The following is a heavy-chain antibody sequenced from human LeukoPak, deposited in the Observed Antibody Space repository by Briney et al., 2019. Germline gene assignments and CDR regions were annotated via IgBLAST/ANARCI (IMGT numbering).Heavy chain of an antibody. Sequence: GGSLRLSCAASGFTFSSYAMSWVRQAPGKGLEWVSAISGSGGSKYYADSVRGLFTISRDNSKNTMYLQMQSLRDEDTAVYYCAGLYYDFWSGSYQEDYWGQGTLVTVSS. CDR2: ISGSGGSK. D-gene: IGHD3-3*01. CDR1: GFTFSSYA. V-gene: IGHV3-23*01. CDR3: AGLYYDFWSGSYQEDY. J-gene: IGHJ4*02.